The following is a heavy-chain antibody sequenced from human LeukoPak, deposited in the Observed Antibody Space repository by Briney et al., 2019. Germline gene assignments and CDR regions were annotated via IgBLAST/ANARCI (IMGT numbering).Heavy chain of an antibody. V-gene: IGHV3-30-3*01. CDR2: IASDGSHT. J-gene: IGHJ3*02. Sequence: GRSLRLSCAASGFTFSTYFMHWVRQAPGKGLEWVADIASDGSHTFYVESVKGRFTISRDNSKNTRYLQMNSLRAEDTAVYFCARERQDTILHSGAFDIWGQGTMVTISS. CDR1: GFTFSTYF. CDR3: ARERQDTILHSGAFDI. D-gene: IGHD2-21*01.